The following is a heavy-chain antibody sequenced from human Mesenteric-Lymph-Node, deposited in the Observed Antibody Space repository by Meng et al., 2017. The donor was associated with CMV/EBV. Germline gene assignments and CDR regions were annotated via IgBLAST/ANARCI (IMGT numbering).Heavy chain of an antibody. CDR2: IIPIIDLT. CDR1: GGTFGTYG. D-gene: IGHD3-10*01. Sequence: ASGGTFGTYGFSWVRQAPGQGLEWMGRIIPIIDLTSYAQKFQGRVTITADKSTGTAYMELRSLTSDDTAMYYCAREGRSVNSRFGDYWGQGTLVTVSS. CDR3: AREGRSVNSRFGDY. V-gene: IGHV1-69*04. J-gene: IGHJ4*02.